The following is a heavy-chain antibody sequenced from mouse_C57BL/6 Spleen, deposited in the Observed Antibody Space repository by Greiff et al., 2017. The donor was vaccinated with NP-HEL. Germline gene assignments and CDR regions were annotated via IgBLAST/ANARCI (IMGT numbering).Heavy chain of an antibody. CDR2: IYPGSGST. J-gene: IGHJ2*01. CDR1: GYTFTSYW. Sequence: QVQLQQPGAELVKPGASVKMSCKASGYTFTSYWITWVKQRPGQGLEWIGDIYPGSGSTNYNEKFKSKATLTVDTSSSTAYLQLSSLTSEDSAVXYCARAAIYYGYGLDYWGKGTTLTVSS. D-gene: IGHD2-2*01. CDR3: ARAAIYYGYGLDY. V-gene: IGHV1-55*01.